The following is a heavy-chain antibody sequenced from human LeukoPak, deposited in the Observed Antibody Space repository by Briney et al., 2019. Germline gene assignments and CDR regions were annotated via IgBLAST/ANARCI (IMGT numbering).Heavy chain of an antibody. CDR2: ISVYSGNT. Sequence: ASVKVSCKASGYTFTSFAITWVRQAPGQGLEWMGWISVYSGNTHYPQKLQGRVTMTTDTSTTTAYMELRSLRSDDTAVYYCARDYYDTSGYFYGSNYGGQGTLVTVSS. CDR1: GYTFTSFA. CDR3: ARDYYDTSGYFYGSNY. J-gene: IGHJ4*02. D-gene: IGHD3-22*01. V-gene: IGHV1-18*01.